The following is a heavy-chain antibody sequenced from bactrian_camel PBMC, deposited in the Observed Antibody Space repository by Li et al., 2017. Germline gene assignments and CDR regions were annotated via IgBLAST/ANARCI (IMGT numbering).Heavy chain of an antibody. Sequence: QLVESGGGLVRAGGSLSLSCTAPGLTFDDRGMGWFRQAPGKEREGITCISASGRNTYYTDSVKGRFTISRDNAKNTLYLQMNSLKSEDTARYYCAVLGGLYEYNAWGQGTQVTVS. D-gene: IGHD3*01. CDR1: GLTFDDRG. CDR3: AVLGGLYEYNA. J-gene: IGHJ4*01. CDR2: ISASGRNT. V-gene: IGHV3S63*01.